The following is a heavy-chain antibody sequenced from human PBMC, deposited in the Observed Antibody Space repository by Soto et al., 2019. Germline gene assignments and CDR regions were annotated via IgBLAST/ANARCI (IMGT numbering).Heavy chain of an antibody. CDR1: GDSVSSNSAA. J-gene: IGHJ6*02. CDR2: TYYRSKWYN. D-gene: IGHD3-3*01. V-gene: IGHV6-1*01. Sequence: SQTLSLTCAISGDSVSSNSAAWNWIRQSPSRGLEWLGRTYYRSKWYNDYAVSVKSRITINPDTSKNQFSLQLNSVTPEDTAVYYCALLRDDFWSGYSNYYYYGMDVCGQGPTVTVYS. CDR3: ALLRDDFWSGYSNYYYYGMDV.